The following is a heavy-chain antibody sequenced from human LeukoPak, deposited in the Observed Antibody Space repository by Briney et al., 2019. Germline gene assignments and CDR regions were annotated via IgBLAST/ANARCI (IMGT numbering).Heavy chain of an antibody. D-gene: IGHD3-10*01. J-gene: IGHJ6*03. Sequence: GGSLRLSCAASGFTFSNYGMHWVRQAPGKGLEWVAVIWYDGSKTYYADSVKGRFTISRDNSKNTLYLQMGSLRAEDTAVYYCARDRYYGSENYYYYYYMDVWGKGTTVTVSS. CDR2: IWYDGSKT. V-gene: IGHV3-33*01. CDR1: GFTFSNYG. CDR3: ARDRYYGSENYYYYYYMDV.